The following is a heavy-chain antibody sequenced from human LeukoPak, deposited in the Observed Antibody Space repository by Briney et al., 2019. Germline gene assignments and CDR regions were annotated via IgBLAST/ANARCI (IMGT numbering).Heavy chain of an antibody. CDR3: ANPGPRRDGYNYRLDY. CDR1: GGSFSGYY. Sequence: PSETLSLTCAVYGGSFSGYYWSWIRQPPGKGLEWIGEINYSGSTNYNPSLKSRVTISVDTSKNQFSLKLSSVPATDTAVYYCANPGPRRDGYNYRLDYWGQGTLVTVSS. J-gene: IGHJ4*02. V-gene: IGHV4-34*01. D-gene: IGHD5-24*01. CDR2: INYSGST.